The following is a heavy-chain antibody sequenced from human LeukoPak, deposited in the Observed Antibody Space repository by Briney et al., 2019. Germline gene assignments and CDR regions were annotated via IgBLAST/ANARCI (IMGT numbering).Heavy chain of an antibody. CDR3: ARDYVYAFDY. CDR2: ISGDGNAK. D-gene: IGHD2/OR15-2a*01. Sequence: PGGSLRLSCAASGFSFSSYSINSVRQAPGKGLEWVSYISGDGNAKHYTDSVKGRFTISRDNAKNALYLQMNSLRAEDTAVYFCARDYVYAFDYWGQGTLVTVSS. V-gene: IGHV3-48*01. CDR1: GFSFSSYS. J-gene: IGHJ4*02.